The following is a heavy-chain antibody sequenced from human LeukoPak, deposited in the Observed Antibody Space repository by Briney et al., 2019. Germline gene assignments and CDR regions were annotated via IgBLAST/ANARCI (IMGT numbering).Heavy chain of an antibody. CDR2: IYYSGST. CDR3: ARDLAAAGTVDY. D-gene: IGHD6-13*01. Sequence: SEILSLTCTVSGGSISSGDYYWSWIRQPPGKGLEWIGYIYYSGSTYYNPSLKSRVTISVDTSKNQFSLKLSSVTAADTAVYYCARDLAAAGTVDYWGQGTLVTVSS. CDR1: GGSISSGDYY. J-gene: IGHJ4*02. V-gene: IGHV4-30-4*01.